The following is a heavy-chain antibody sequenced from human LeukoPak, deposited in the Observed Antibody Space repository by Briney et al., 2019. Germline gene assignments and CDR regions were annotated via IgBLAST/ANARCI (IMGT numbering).Heavy chain of an antibody. CDR2: IKQDGSEK. Sequence: GGSLRLSCAASGFTFSSYWMSWVRQAPGKGLEWVANIKQDGSEKYYVDSVKGRFTISRDNAKNSLYLQMSSLRAEDTAVYYCAREGSWYDPNWFDPWGQGTLVTVSS. J-gene: IGHJ5*02. CDR3: AREGSWYDPNWFDP. V-gene: IGHV3-7*01. D-gene: IGHD6-13*01. CDR1: GFTFSSYW.